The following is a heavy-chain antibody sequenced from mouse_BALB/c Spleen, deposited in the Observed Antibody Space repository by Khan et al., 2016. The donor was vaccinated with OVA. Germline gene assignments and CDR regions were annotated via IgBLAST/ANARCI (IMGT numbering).Heavy chain of an antibody. CDR1: SSLTSYG. J-gene: IGHJ1*01. D-gene: IGHD2-1*01. Sequence: QVQLKESGPGPVAPSGSSLTSYGVHWVRQPAGKGLEWLVVLWSDGRSTYNSAPKSRLSISKDNSKSQVFLTVNSPQTDDTAIYYCARQVYPGYFDVWGAGTTVTVSS. CDR3: ARQVYPGYFDV. CDR2: LWSDGRS. V-gene: IGHV2-6-1*01.